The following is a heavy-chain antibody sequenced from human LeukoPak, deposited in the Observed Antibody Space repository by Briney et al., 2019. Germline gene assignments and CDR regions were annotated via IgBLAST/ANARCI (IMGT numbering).Heavy chain of an antibody. CDR1: GGSMNSYY. CDR2: IYYLGST. Sequence: PSETLSLTCTVSGGSMNSYYWSWVRQPPGKGLEWIAYIYYLGSTSYSPSLRGRVTISVDTSKNQFSLKLSSVTAADTAVYYCARARGYSSGYYVIARWFDPWGQGTLVTVSS. J-gene: IGHJ5*02. CDR3: ARARGYSSGYYVIARWFDP. V-gene: IGHV4-59*12. D-gene: IGHD3-22*01.